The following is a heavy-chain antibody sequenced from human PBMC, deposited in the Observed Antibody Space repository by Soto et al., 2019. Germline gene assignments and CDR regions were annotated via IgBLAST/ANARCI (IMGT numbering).Heavy chain of an antibody. D-gene: IGHD3-10*01. V-gene: IGHV4-61*01. CDR3: AREYGSGTDYYYGMDV. J-gene: IGHJ6*02. Sequence: SETLSLTCTVSGGSVSSGNYYWSWIRQPPGKGLEWIGYLYDSGSTDYNPSLKSRVTISVDTSKNQFSLKLSSVTAADTAVYYCAREYGSGTDYYYGMDVWGQVTTVTVSS. CDR2: LYDSGST. CDR1: GGSVSSGNYY.